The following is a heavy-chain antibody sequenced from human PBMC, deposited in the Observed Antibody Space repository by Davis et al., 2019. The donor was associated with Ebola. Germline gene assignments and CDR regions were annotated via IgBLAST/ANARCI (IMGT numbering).Heavy chain of an antibody. CDR3: AREYHY. CDR2: IYTSGSS. J-gene: IGHJ4*02. V-gene: IGHV4-61*09. Sequence: PSETLSLTCTVSGGSVSSGYYYWTWHRQPAGLGLEWVVHIYTSGSSNYNPSLNSPVTISLDTSKNQFSLKVGSVTAADTAEYSSAREYHYWGQGTLVTVSS. CDR1: GGSVSSGYYY. D-gene: IGHD2-2*01.